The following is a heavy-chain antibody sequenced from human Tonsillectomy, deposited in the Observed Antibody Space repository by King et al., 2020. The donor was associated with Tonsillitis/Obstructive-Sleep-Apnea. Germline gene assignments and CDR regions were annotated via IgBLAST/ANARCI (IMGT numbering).Heavy chain of an antibody. J-gene: IGHJ3*02. CDR2: IYPGDSDT. CDR1: GYRFTNYW. Sequence: VQLVQSGAEVKKPGESLKISCKGSGYRFTNYWIGWVRQMPGKGLEWIGIIYPGDSDTRYSPSFQDQVTISADKSISTAFLQWSSLKASDTAMYYCASYYDSSGYHLYAFDIWGQGTMVTVSS. V-gene: IGHV5-51*03. CDR3: ASYYDSSGYHLYAFDI. D-gene: IGHD3-22*01.